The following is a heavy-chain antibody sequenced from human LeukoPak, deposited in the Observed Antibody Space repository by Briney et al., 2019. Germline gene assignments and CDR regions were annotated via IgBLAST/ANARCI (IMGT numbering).Heavy chain of an antibody. CDR3: AKAVRSMVTGGGYFDS. V-gene: IGHV3-23*01. CDR1: GFAFSNYA. CDR2: LSGGGDSR. D-gene: IGHD3-10*01. J-gene: IGHJ4*02. Sequence: GGSLRLXCAASGFAFSNYAMSWVRQAPGKGLEWVSSLSGGGDSRYYADSVMGRFTISRDNSKNTLYLQMNSMRAEDTAVYYCAKAVRSMVTGGGYFDSWGQGTLVTVSS.